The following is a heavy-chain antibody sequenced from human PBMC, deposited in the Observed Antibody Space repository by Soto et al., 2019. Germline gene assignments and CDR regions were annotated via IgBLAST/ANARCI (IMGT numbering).Heavy chain of an antibody. CDR3: VRDRRIYYSDPHDEFVASDYEV. J-gene: IGHJ3*01. V-gene: IGHV1-69*01. CDR1: GGIFGSHG. CDR2: FIPIFRTL. Sequence: QAQLIQSEAEVKKPGSSVRVSCTASGGIFGSHGFSWVRQAPGQRLEWVGGFIPIFRTLTYTEKFQARVRIAADDSTNTVYLDLSSLTSEDTAVYYCVRDRRIYYSDPHDEFVASDYEVWGQGTMVSVSS. D-gene: IGHD3-22*01.